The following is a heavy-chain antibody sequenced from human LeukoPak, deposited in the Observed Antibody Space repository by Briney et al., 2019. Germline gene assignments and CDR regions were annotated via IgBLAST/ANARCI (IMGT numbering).Heavy chain of an antibody. CDR1: GYPISSGYY. J-gene: IGHJ3*01. D-gene: IGHD3-22*01. CDR2: IFHSGSI. Sequence: SETLSLTCNVSGYPISSGYYWGWIRRSPGEGLEWIATIFHSGSIYYNPSLKTRVSLSVDTSKNQFSLKLNSVTAADTAVYYCARMGVSYYYDSSTYYPVAFDVWGQGTMVTVSS. CDR3: ARMGVSYYYDSSTYYPVAFDV. V-gene: IGHV4-38-2*02.